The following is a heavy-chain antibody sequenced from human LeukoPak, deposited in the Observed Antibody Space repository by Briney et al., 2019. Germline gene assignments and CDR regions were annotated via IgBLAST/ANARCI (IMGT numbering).Heavy chain of an antibody. CDR1: GGSFSGYY. Sequence: PSETLSLTCAVYGGSFSGYYWSWIRQPPGKGLEWIGEINHSGSTNYNPSLKSRVTISVDTSKNQFSLKLSSVTAADTAVYYCASQYNWNYEDYWGQGTLVTVSS. CDR2: INHSGST. CDR3: ASQYNWNYEDY. D-gene: IGHD1-7*01. J-gene: IGHJ4*02. V-gene: IGHV4-34*01.